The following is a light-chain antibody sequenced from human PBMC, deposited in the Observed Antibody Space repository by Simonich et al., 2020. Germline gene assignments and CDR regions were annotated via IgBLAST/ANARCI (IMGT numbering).Light chain of an antibody. CDR3: QQYYSTPFT. CDR1: QSVLYSSNNKNY. V-gene: IGKV4-1*01. Sequence: DIVMTQSPDSLAVSLGERATINCKSSQSVLYSSNNKNYLACYQKKTGQPPKLLIYWASTRESGVPDRFSGSGSGTDFTLTISSLQAEDVAVYYCQQYYSTPFTFGPGTKVDI. J-gene: IGKJ3*01. CDR2: WAS.